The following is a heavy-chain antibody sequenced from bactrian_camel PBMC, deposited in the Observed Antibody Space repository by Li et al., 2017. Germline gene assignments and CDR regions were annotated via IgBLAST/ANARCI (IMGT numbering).Heavy chain of an antibody. Sequence: VQLVESGGGSVQPGGSLALSCAVSGNGDGSGYWCTGWFRQAPGQEREGVARIATGSGNTYYADSVKGRFTVSQDNAKNTVYLQMNSLKPEDTAMYYCAAQMLEGSCSEVYGMDIWGKGTQVTVS. J-gene: IGHJ7*01. CDR2: IATGSGNT. CDR1: GNGDGSGYWC. V-gene: IGHV3S61*01. D-gene: IGHD6*01.